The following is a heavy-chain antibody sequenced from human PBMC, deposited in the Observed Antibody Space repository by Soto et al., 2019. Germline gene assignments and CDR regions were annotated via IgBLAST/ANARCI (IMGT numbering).Heavy chain of an antibody. CDR2: ISAYNGNT. D-gene: IGHD2-15*01. J-gene: IGHJ6*02. CDR3: AAVSPDPGYCSGGSCYPYYYYGMDV. CDR1: GYTFTSYG. V-gene: IGHV1-18*01. Sequence: ASVKVSCKASGYTFTSYGISWVRQAPGQGLEWMGWISAYNGNTNYAQKLQGRVTITRDMSTSTAYMELSSLRSEDTAVYYCAAVSPDPGYCSGGSCYPYYYYGMDVWGQGTTVTVSS.